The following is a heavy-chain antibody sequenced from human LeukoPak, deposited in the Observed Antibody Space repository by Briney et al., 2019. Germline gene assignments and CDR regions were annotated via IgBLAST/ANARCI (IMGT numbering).Heavy chain of an antibody. CDR1: GFTFSSHW. CDR2: ITTDGSLT. V-gene: IGHV3-7*03. Sequence: PARSLRPSCVASGFTFSSHWMTWVRQAPGKGLEWVANITTDGSLTMYAASEKGRFTISRDNSTNTMYLQMNCLRATDTGVYYCAKVFWPNYYDSSGYYYVFFYYYMDVWGKGTTVTVSS. D-gene: IGHD3-22*01. J-gene: IGHJ6*03. CDR3: AKVFWPNYYDSSGYYYVFFYYYMDV.